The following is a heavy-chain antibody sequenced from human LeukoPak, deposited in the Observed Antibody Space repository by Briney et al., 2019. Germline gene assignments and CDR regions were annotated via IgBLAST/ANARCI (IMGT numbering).Heavy chain of an antibody. D-gene: IGHD4-23*01. CDR2: ISGSGGST. CDR1: GFSFRNYA. Sequence: GGSLRLSCAASGFSFRNYAISWVRQAPGKGLEWVSSISGSGGSTYSADSVKGRFTTSRGNSNNTLYLQMNSLRADDTAMYYCAKDSEATITPLSAFDIWGQGTMVTVSS. V-gene: IGHV3-23*01. CDR3: AKDSEATITPLSAFDI. J-gene: IGHJ3*02.